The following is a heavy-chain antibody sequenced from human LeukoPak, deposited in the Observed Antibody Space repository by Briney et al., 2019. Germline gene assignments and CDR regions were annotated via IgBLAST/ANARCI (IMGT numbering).Heavy chain of an antibody. D-gene: IGHD1-26*01. CDR1: RFTFSNYW. V-gene: IGHV3-74*01. CDR3: ARVRGGSGRSYAADAFDI. Sequence: GGSLRLSCAASRFTFSNYWMHWDRQAPGKGLVWVSRIYNDGSSTSYADSVKGRFTISRDNAKSTLYLQMNSLRAEDTAVYYCARVRGGSGRSYAADAFDIWGQGTMVTVSS. CDR2: IYNDGSST. J-gene: IGHJ3*02.